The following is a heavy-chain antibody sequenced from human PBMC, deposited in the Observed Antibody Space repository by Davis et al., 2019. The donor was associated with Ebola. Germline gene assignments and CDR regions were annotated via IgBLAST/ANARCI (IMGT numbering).Heavy chain of an antibody. V-gene: IGHV3-23*01. CDR3: AKDTLGIAVAGPMGGDY. D-gene: IGHD6-19*01. Sequence: GESLKISCAASGFTFSSYAMSWVRQAPGKGLAWVSAISGSGGSTYYADSVKGRFTISRDNFKNTLYLQMNSLRAEDTAVYYGAKDTLGIAVAGPMGGDYWGQGTLVTVSS. CDR1: GFTFSSYA. CDR2: ISGSGGST. J-gene: IGHJ4*02.